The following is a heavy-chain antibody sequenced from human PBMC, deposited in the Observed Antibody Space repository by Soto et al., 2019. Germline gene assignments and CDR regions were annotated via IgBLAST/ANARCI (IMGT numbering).Heavy chain of an antibody. Sequence: QVQLQESGPGLVKPSQTLSLTCTVSGGSISSGDYYWSWIRQPPGKGLEWIGYIYYSGSTYYNPSLKSRVTISVDTSKNQFSLKLSSVTAADTAVYYCASAWVVIEDYYYYGMDVWGQGTTVTVSS. CDR3: ASAWVVIEDYYYYGMDV. CDR1: GGSISSGDYY. CDR2: IYYSGST. D-gene: IGHD3-22*01. J-gene: IGHJ6*02. V-gene: IGHV4-30-4*01.